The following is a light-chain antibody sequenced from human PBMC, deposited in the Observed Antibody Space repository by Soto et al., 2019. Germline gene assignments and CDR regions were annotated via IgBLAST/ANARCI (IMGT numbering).Light chain of an antibody. V-gene: IGLV2-8*01. J-gene: IGLJ3*02. Sequence: QSALTQPPSASGSPGQSVTISCTGTSSDVGGYNYVSWYQQHPGKAPKLMIYEVSKRPSGVPDRFSGSKSGNTASLTVSGLKSEDEADYYCSSSAGSNNLGVFGGGTKLTVL. CDR1: SSDVGGYNY. CDR2: EVS. CDR3: SSSAGSNNLGV.